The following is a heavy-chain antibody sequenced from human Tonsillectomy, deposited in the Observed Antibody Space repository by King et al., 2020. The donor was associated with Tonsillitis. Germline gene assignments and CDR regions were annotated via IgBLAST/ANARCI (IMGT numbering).Heavy chain of an antibody. Sequence: QLVQSGAEVKKPGASVKVSGKASGYTFTSYGISWVRQAPGQGLEWMGWISAYNDNTNYAQKLQGRVTMTTDTSTSTAYMELRSLRSDDTAVYYCARDPLGYYDSSGYIDYWGQGTLVTVSS. CDR2: ISAYNDNT. CDR1: GYTFTSYG. D-gene: IGHD3-22*01. J-gene: IGHJ4*02. CDR3: ARDPLGYYDSSGYIDY. V-gene: IGHV1-18*01.